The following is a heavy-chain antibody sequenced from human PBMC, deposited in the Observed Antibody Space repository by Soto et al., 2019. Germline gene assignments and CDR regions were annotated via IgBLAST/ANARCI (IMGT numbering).Heavy chain of an antibody. D-gene: IGHD2-2*02. Sequence: PGGSLRLSCAASGFPFGDFGMHWLRQAPGKGLEWVAVISHDGSDKFYADSVKARFTISRDNSKNTLYLQMSGLRAEDTAVYYCAKSPDFLCSSANCYRYYFDHWSQGTLVTVLL. V-gene: IGHV3-30*18. CDR2: ISHDGSDK. CDR1: GFPFGDFG. CDR3: AKSPDFLCSSANCYRYYFDH. J-gene: IGHJ4*02.